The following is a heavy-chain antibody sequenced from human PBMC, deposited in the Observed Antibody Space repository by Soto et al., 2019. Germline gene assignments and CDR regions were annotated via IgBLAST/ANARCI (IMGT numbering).Heavy chain of an antibody. D-gene: IGHD5-12*01. V-gene: IGHV4-4*07. J-gene: IGHJ4*02. CDR2: IYTSGST. CDR3: ARHQNLQMATNPFDY. Sequence: QVQLQESGPGLVKPSETLSLTCTVSGGSISSYYWSWIRQPAGKGLEWIGRIYTSGSTNYNPSLKSRVTISVDTSKNQFSLKLSSVTAADTAVYYCARHQNLQMATNPFDYWGQGTLVTVSS. CDR1: GGSISSYY.